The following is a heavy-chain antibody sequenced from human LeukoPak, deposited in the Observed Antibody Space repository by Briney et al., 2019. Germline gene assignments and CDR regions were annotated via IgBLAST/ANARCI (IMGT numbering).Heavy chain of an antibody. V-gene: IGHV6-1*01. Sequence: HTLSLTCAISGDSVPRNSAAWNWTRQSTSGGLEGLGRPYYRYQWLNDYAVAVKSRINRNVDESRNHLSLQLNSVTPEEAAAYYCSRYYYDSRCYYYYYFDYWGQGTLVTVSS. J-gene: IGHJ4*02. CDR2: PYYRYQWLN. CDR1: GDSVPRNSAA. CDR3: SRYYYDSRCYYYYYFDY. D-gene: IGHD3-22*01.